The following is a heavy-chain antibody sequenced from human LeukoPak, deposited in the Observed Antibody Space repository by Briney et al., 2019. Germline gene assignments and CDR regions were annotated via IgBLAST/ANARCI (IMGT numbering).Heavy chain of an antibody. Sequence: GGSLRLSCAASGFTFSSYSMNWVRQAPGKGLEWVSYISSSSSTIYYADSVKGRFTISRDNAKNSLYLQMNSLRDEDTAVYYCARALPTVIVATINYMDVWGKGTTATVSS. D-gene: IGHD5-12*01. J-gene: IGHJ6*03. V-gene: IGHV3-48*02. CDR2: ISSSSSTI. CDR3: ARALPTVIVATINYMDV. CDR1: GFTFSSYS.